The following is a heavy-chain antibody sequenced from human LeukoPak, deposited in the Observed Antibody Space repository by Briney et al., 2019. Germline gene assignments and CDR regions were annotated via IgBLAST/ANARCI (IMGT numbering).Heavy chain of an antibody. CDR2: ISSDSAYI. CDR1: GFTFSSYA. D-gene: IGHD7-27*01. Sequence: GGSLRLSCAASGFTFSSYAMSWVRQAPGKGPEWLSSISSDSAYIYYADSVKGRFTISRDNAKNSLYLQMNSLRAEDTAVYYCASSPNWDDYWGQGTLVTVSS. CDR3: ASSPNWDDY. J-gene: IGHJ4*02. V-gene: IGHV3-21*04.